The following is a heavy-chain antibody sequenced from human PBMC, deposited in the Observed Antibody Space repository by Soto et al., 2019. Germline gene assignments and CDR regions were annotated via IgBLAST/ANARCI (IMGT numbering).Heavy chain of an antibody. Sequence: GGSLRLSCAASGFTFSSYNMNWVRQAPGKGLEWVSYISSSSSYTNYADSVKGRFTISRDNAKNSLYLQMNSLRAEDTALYYCARDHHRYSGYDYVDYWGQGTLVTVSS. CDR2: ISSSSSYT. V-gene: IGHV3-21*05. CDR3: ARDHHRYSGYDYVDY. J-gene: IGHJ4*02. D-gene: IGHD5-12*01. CDR1: GFTFSSYN.